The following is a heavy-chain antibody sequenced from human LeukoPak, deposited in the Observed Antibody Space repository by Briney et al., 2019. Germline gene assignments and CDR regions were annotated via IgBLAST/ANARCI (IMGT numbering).Heavy chain of an antibody. J-gene: IGHJ4*02. CDR1: GYTFTGYY. Sequence: ASVKVSCKASGYTFTGYYMHRVRQAPGQGLEWMGWINPNSGGTNYAQKFQGRVTMTRDTSISTAYMELSRLRSDDTAVYYCARVDSSGYYYGPRSPFDYWGQGTLVTVSS. CDR2: INPNSGGT. V-gene: IGHV1-2*02. CDR3: ARVDSSGYYYGPRSPFDY. D-gene: IGHD3-22*01.